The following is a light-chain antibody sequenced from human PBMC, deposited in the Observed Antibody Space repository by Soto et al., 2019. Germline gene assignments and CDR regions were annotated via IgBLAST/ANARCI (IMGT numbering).Light chain of an antibody. J-gene: IGKJ2*01. CDR3: QQYGSSPPYT. CDR1: RSFASSY. Sequence: EVVLTQSPGTLSLSPGERATLSCRASRSFASSYLAWYQQKPGQAPRLLIFAASIRATGVSDRFSGSGSGTDFTLIISRLEPEDSAVYYCQQYGSSPPYTFGQGTKLDIK. CDR2: AAS. V-gene: IGKV3-20*01.